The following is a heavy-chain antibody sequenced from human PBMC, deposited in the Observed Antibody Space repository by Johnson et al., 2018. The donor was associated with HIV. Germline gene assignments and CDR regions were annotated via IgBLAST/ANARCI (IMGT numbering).Heavy chain of an antibody. CDR1: GFPFSNYG. D-gene: IGHD1-26*01. CDR2: IRFDGSNK. CDR3: AKDLFTEREDDVFDI. Sequence: QVQLVESGGGVVQPGGSLRLSCAASGFPFSNYGMHWVRQAPGKGLEWVAFIRFDGSNKYYADSVKGRFTISRDNSKNTLYLQMNSLRAEDTAVYYCAKDLFTEREDDVFDIWGQGTMVTVSS. V-gene: IGHV3-30*02. J-gene: IGHJ3*02.